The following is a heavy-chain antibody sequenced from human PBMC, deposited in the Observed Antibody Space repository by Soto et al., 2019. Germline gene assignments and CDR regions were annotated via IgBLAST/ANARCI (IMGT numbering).Heavy chain of an antibody. Sequence: SVKVSCKASGGTFSSYAISWVRRAPGQGLEWMGGIIPIFGTANYAQKFQGRVTITADESTSTAYMELSSLRSEDTAVYYCARTPPLGYCSGGSCYLNWFDPWGQGTLVTVSS. D-gene: IGHD2-15*01. CDR3: ARTPPLGYCSGGSCYLNWFDP. CDR1: GGTFSSYA. V-gene: IGHV1-69*13. CDR2: IIPIFGTA. J-gene: IGHJ5*02.